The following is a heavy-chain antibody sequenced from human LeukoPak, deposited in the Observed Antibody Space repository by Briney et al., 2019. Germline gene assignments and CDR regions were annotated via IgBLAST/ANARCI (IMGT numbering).Heavy chain of an antibody. Sequence: SVKVSCKASGGTFTSYTISWVRQAPGQGPEWMGRITPLLVIANYAQKFQGRVTITADKSTGTAYMELSSLRSEDTAVYYCAREITMIEGRGYFQHWGQGTLVTVSS. CDR3: AREITMIEGRGYFQH. CDR1: GGTFTSYT. V-gene: IGHV1-69*04. D-gene: IGHD3-22*01. J-gene: IGHJ1*01. CDR2: ITPLLVIA.